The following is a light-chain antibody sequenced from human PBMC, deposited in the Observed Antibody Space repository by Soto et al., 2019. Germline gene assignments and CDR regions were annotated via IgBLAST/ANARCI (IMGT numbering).Light chain of an antibody. CDR1: QSVSSY. CDR2: DAS. Sequence: VLTQSPATLSLSPGERATLSCRASQSVSSYLAWYQQKPGQAPRLLIYDASNGATGIPARFSGSGSGTDFTLTISSLEPEDFAVYYCQQRSNWPPTFGQGDQGGYQ. J-gene: IGKJ1*01. V-gene: IGKV3-11*01. CDR3: QQRSNWPPT.